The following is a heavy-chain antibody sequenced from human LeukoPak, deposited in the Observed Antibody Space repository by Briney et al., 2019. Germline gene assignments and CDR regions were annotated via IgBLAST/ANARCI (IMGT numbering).Heavy chain of an antibody. J-gene: IGHJ4*02. CDR1: GFTLCNYW. CDR3: ARDKIVGATYFDY. D-gene: IGHD1-26*01. V-gene: IGHV3-7*01. CDR2: IRQDGSEI. Sequence: PGGSLRLSRAASGFTLCNYWMSWVRQAPGERLGWVANIRQDGSEIYYVDYVKGRSTISRDNAKNSLFLQMNSLRAEDTAVYYCARDKIVGATYFDYWGQGTLVTVSS.